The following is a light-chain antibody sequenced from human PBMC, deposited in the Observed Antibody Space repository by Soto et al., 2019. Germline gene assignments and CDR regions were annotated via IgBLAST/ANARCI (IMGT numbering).Light chain of an antibody. CDR1: STDVGGYKY. Sequence: QSALTQPASVSVYLGEAIAISCTGTSTDVGGYKYVSWYQQHPGKAPKLMIYDVTSRPSGISNRFSGSKSGNTAFLIISGLQAEDEADYYCISYTSSDTYVFGTGTKVTVL. CDR2: DVT. J-gene: IGLJ1*01. CDR3: ISYTSSDTYV. V-gene: IGLV2-14*01.